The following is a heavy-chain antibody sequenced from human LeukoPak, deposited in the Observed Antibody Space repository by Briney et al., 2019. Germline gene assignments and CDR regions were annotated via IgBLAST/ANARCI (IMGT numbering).Heavy chain of an antibody. CDR2: ISSSSSST. V-gene: IGHV3-21*01. J-gene: IGHJ5*02. CDR3: ARVYYGSGINWFDP. Sequence: GGSLRLSCVASGFTFSSYTMSWVRQAPGKGLEWVSAISSSSSSTSYADSVKGRFTISRDNAKKSLYLQMNSLRAEDTAVYYCARVYYGSGINWFDPWGQGTLVTVSS. CDR1: GFTFSSYT. D-gene: IGHD3-10*01.